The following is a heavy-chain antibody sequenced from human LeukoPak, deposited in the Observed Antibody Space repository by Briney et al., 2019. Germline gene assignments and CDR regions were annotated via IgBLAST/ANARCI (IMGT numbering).Heavy chain of an antibody. Sequence: SETLSLTCSVSGDSTTSYYWSWIRQPPGKGLEWIGEINHSGSTNYNPSLKSRVTISVDTSKNQFSLKLSSVTAADTAVYYCARRRFSWKFLCAFDIWGQGTMVTVSS. CDR1: GDSTTSYY. CDR3: ARRRFSWKFLCAFDI. CDR2: INHSGST. V-gene: IGHV4-34*01. J-gene: IGHJ3*02. D-gene: IGHD1-20*01.